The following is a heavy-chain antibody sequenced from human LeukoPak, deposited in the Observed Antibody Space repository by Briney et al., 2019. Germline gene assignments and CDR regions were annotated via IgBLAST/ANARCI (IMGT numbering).Heavy chain of an antibody. CDR3: AKGIQLWPTLVDY. D-gene: IGHD5-18*01. CDR2: ISGSGGST. V-gene: IGHV3-23*01. CDR1: GFTFSSYA. J-gene: IGHJ4*02. Sequence: PGGSLRLSCAASGFTFSSYAMSWVRQTPGKGLEWVSAISGSGGSTYYADSVKGRFTISRDNSKNTLYPQMNSLRAEDTAVYYCAKGIQLWPTLVDYWGQGTLVTVSS.